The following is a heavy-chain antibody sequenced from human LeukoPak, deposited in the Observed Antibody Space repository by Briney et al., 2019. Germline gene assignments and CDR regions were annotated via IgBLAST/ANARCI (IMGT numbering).Heavy chain of an antibody. D-gene: IGHD2-2*01. V-gene: IGHV3-23*01. CDR1: GFTFSSYA. J-gene: IGHJ4*02. CDR2: ISASGAST. Sequence: GGSLRLSCAASGFTFSSYAMSWVRQAPGKELEWVSAISASGASTYYADSVKGRFTISRDNSKNTLYLQMNSLRADDTAVYYCAKSGRTWCSTSCYYFDYWGQGTLVTVSS. CDR3: AKSGRTWCSTSCYYFDY.